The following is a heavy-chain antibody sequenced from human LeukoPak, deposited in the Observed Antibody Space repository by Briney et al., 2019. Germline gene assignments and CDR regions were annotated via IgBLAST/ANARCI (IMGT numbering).Heavy chain of an antibody. Sequence: GGSLRLSCAASGFTFRTYAMNWVRQAPGKGLEWVSGISGSGDNTYYADSVKGRFTISRDNSKNTLYLQVNSLRAEDTAVYYCAKGDDILTGYLSYFDYWGQGTLVTVSS. CDR3: AKGDDILTGYLSYFDY. J-gene: IGHJ4*02. D-gene: IGHD3-9*01. CDR2: ISGSGDNT. V-gene: IGHV3-23*01. CDR1: GFTFRTYA.